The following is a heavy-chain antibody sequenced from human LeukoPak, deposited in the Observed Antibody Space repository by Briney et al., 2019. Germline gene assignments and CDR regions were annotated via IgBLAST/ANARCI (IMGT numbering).Heavy chain of an antibody. D-gene: IGHD5-12*01. CDR2: IYSTGTT. CDR1: GFIVNTNY. V-gene: IGHV3-53*01. Sequence: PGGSLRLSCAASGFIVNTNYMGWVRQAPGKGLDWVSVIYSTGTTHYADSVKGRFTISRDNSNNTLYLQMNTLRAEDTAVYYCAGVGAYGGYKYYFDYWGQGTLVTVSS. CDR3: AGVGAYGGYKYYFDY. J-gene: IGHJ4*02.